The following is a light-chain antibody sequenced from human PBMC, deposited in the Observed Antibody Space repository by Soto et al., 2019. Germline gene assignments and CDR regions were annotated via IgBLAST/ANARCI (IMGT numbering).Light chain of an antibody. CDR2: SND. Sequence: QSVLTQAPSASGTPGQRVTISCSGSSSNIGDNTVHWYQQLPGTAPKLLIYSNDQRPSGVPDRFSGSKSGTSASLAISGLQSEDETDYYCAAWDDRLKGPVFGGGTKLTVL. CDR1: SSNIGDNT. J-gene: IGLJ2*01. CDR3: AAWDDRLKGPV. V-gene: IGLV1-44*01.